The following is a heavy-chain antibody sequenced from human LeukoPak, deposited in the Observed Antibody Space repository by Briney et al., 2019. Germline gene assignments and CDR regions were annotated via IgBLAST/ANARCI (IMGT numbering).Heavy chain of an antibody. CDR3: AKDPNGDYIGTFDI. J-gene: IGHJ3*02. CDR2: ISGSGGST. D-gene: IGHD4-17*01. Sequence: GGSLRLSCAASGFIVSSNYMTWVRQAPGKGLEWVSSISGSGGSTQYADSVQGRFTISRDNSKNTLYLQMNSLRAEDTALYYCAKDPNGDYIGTFDIWGQGTMVTVSS. V-gene: IGHV3-23*01. CDR1: GFIVSSNY.